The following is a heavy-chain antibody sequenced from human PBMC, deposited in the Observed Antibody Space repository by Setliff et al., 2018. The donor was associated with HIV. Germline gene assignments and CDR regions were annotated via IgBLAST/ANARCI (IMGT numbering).Heavy chain of an antibody. CDR2: IFYSGTT. D-gene: IGHD3-3*01. CDR3: SRDVAPPVAGDLWSGDAY. Sequence: PSETLSLTCTVSEGYITGYYWTWIRQPPGRGLEWIGYIFYSGTTKFNPSLKSRAAISVDSSNNQFSLKMTSVTAADTAVYFCSRDVAPPVAGDLWSGDAYWGRGTLVTVSS. J-gene: IGHJ4*02. V-gene: IGHV4-59*01. CDR1: EGYITGYY.